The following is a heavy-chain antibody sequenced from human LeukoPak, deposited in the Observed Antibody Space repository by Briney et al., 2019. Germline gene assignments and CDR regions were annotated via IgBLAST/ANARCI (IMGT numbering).Heavy chain of an antibody. V-gene: IGHV4-34*01. CDR1: GGSFSGYY. D-gene: IGHD3-3*01. CDR3: ARGGVTIFGVVINEEYYFDY. J-gene: IGHJ4*02. CDR2: INHSGST. Sequence: SETLSLTCAVYGGSFSGYYWSWIRQPPGKGLEWIGEINHSGSTNYNPSLMSRVAMSVDMSKNQFSLNLRSVTAADTAVYYCARGGVTIFGVVINEEYYFDYWGQGTLVTVSS.